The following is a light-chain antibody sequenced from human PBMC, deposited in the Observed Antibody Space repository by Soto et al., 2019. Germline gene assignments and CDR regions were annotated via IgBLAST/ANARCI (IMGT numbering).Light chain of an antibody. CDR1: SSNIGAGYD. J-gene: IGLJ2*01. Sequence: QAVVTQPPSVSGAPGQRVTISCTGSSSNIGAGYDVHWYQQLPGTAPKLLIYGNSNRPSGVPDRFSGSKSGTSASLAITGLQAEDEADYYCQSYDSSLRAVVFGGGTKLTV. CDR2: GNS. CDR3: QSYDSSLRAVV. V-gene: IGLV1-40*01.